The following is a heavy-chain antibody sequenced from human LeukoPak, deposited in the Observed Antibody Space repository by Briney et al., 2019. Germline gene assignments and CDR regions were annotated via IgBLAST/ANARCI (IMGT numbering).Heavy chain of an antibody. J-gene: IGHJ3*02. CDR2: IYYRGST. Sequence: SETLSLTCTVSGGSISSDYWSWIRQPPGKGLEWTGYIYYRGSTSYNLSLKSRVTISIDTSKNRFSLKLSSVTAADTAVYYCARFSGSDNAFDIWGQGTMVTVSS. D-gene: IGHD5-12*01. CDR1: GGSISSDY. V-gene: IGHV4-59*08. CDR3: ARFSGSDNAFDI.